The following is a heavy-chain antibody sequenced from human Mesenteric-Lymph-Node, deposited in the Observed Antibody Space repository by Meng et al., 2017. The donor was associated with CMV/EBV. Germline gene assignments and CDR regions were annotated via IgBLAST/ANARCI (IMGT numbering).Heavy chain of an antibody. D-gene: IGHD2-2*01. CDR3: ARGHIVVVPAAPRAAYYYYGMDV. CDR2: INHSGST. CDR1: GGSFSGYY. Sequence: SETLSLTCAVYGGSFSGYYWSWIRQPPGKGLEWIWEINHSGSTNYNPSLKSRVTISVDTSKNQFSLKLSSVTAADTAVYYCARGHIVVVPAAPRAAYYYYGMDVWGQGTTVTVSS. V-gene: IGHV4-34*01. J-gene: IGHJ6*02.